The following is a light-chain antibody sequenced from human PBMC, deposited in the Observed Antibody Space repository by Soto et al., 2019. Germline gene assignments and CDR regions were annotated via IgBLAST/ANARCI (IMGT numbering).Light chain of an antibody. CDR3: QQYDVYST. V-gene: IGKV1-5*03. CDR2: KAS. J-gene: IGKJ1*01. CDR1: QSISGW. Sequence: DIQMTQSPSTLSASVGDRVIITCRASQSISGWLAWYQQKPGIAPKLLIYKASTLQDGVPPRFSGSGFGTEFTLTISSLQTDDCGLYYCQQYDVYSTFGQGTKVEIK.